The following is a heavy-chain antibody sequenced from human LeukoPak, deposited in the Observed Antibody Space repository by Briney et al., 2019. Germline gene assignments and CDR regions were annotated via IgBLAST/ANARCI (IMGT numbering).Heavy chain of an antibody. CDR3: ARVSFYAFDT. D-gene: IGHD2/OR15-2a*01. V-gene: IGHV3-53*01. CDR2: IFAGGDV. CDR1: GFSVSNHY. J-gene: IGHJ3*02. Sequence: GGSLRLSCAASGFSVSNHYMSWVRQAPGKGLEWVSIIFAGGDVYYADSVKGRFTISRDNVKKMVFLQMNRLTGEDTALYYCARVSFYAFDTWGQGTRVTVSS.